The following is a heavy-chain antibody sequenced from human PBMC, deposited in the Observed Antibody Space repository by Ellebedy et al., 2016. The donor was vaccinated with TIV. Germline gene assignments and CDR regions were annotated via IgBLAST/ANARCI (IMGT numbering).Heavy chain of an antibody. CDR1: GGSISNDY. D-gene: IGHD3-16*01. V-gene: IGHV4-59*01. J-gene: IGHJ3*02. Sequence: MPSETLSLTCTVSGGSISNDYWSWIRQPPGKGLEWIGYIYYSGSTKYNPSLKSRVTLSVDTSKNHFSLKLSSVTAADTAVYYCASRFGGIDYRDAFDIWGQGKTVTVSS. CDR3: ASRFGGIDYRDAFDI. CDR2: IYYSGST.